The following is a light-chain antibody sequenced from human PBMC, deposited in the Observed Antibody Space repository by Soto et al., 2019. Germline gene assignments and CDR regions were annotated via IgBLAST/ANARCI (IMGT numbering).Light chain of an antibody. CDR1: SSNIGSNY. J-gene: IGLJ3*02. CDR3: AAWDDSLSGWV. CDR2: RNN. V-gene: IGLV1-47*01. Sequence: QSVLTQPPSASGTPGQTVTISCSGSSSNIGSNYVYWYQQLPGTAPKLLIYRNNQRPSGVPDRFSGSKSGTSASLAISGLRSEDEADYYCAAWDDSLSGWVFGGGTKVTVL.